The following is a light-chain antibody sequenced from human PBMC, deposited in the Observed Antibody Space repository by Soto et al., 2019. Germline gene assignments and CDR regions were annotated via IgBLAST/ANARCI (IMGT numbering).Light chain of an antibody. CDR3: QQRINWPLT. CDR2: DVS. CDR1: QSVSSF. J-gene: IGKJ4*01. Sequence: EIVLTQSPATLSLSPGERATLSCRASQSVSSFLAWYQQKPGQAPRLLIYDVSCRATGIPTRFSGSGSGTEFTLNISSLEPEDFAVYYCQQRINWPLTFGGGTKVEIK. V-gene: IGKV3-11*01.